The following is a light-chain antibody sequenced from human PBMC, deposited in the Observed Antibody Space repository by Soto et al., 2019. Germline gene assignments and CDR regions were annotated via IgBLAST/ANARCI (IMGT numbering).Light chain of an antibody. CDR1: QSFLHSNGYNY. J-gene: IGKJ5*01. CDR3: QHFGGSLPVT. V-gene: IGKV2-28*01. Sequence: DIVITQSPLSMPATPGGPASISCRSIQSFLHSNGYNYLDWYLQKPGQSPQLLIFHTSLRPTGIPDRFSGSGAATDFTLTISRLETEDFAVYYCQHFGGSLPVTGGQGTRLEIK. CDR2: HTS.